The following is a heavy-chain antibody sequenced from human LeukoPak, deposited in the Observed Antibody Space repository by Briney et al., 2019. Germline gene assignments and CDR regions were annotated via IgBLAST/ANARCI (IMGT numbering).Heavy chain of an antibody. CDR2: ISGSGGST. CDR3: TKGGEWLVASAYYYYMDV. Sequence: GGSLRLSCAASGFTFSSYAMSWVRQAPGKGLEWVSAISGSGGSTYYADSVKGRFTISRDNSKNTLYLQMNNLRAEDTAVYYCTKGGEWLVASAYYYYMDVWGKGTTVTISS. D-gene: IGHD6-19*01. CDR1: GFTFSSYA. J-gene: IGHJ6*03. V-gene: IGHV3-23*01.